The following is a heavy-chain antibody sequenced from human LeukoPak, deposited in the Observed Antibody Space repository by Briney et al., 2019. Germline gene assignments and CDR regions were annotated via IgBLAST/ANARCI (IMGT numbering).Heavy chain of an antibody. J-gene: IGHJ4*02. CDR3: ASDLSDIVVVPAAFASYV. D-gene: IGHD2-2*01. Sequence: ASVKVSCKPYAYTSTSYGTCWVRQAPERGLEWMRWIRAYNGNTNYAQKLQGRVTMTTDTSTRTAYMELRSMRSDDTAVYYCASDLSDIVVVPAAFASYVWGQGSLATVSS. V-gene: IGHV1-18*01. CDR2: IRAYNGNT. CDR1: AYTSTSYG.